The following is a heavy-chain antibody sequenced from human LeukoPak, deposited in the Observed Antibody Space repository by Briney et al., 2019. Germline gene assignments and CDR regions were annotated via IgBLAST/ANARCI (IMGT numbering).Heavy chain of an antibody. J-gene: IGHJ4*02. CDR1: GGSINNYY. Sequence: SETLSLTCTVSGGSINNYYWSWIRQPPGRGLEWIGEINHSGSTNQNPSLKSRVTISVDTSKNQFSLKLSSVTAADTAVYYCARGYSGSLQRYYFDYCGQGTLVTVSS. CDR3: ARGYSGSLQRYYFDY. CDR2: INHSGST. V-gene: IGHV4-34*01. D-gene: IGHD1-26*01.